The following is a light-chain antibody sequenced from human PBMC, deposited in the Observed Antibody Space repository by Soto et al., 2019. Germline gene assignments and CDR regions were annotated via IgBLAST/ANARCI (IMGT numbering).Light chain of an antibody. CDR1: QSVTSNY. CDR2: GAS. CDR3: QQYDTSPPLT. J-gene: IGKJ4*01. Sequence: IVLTQSPGTLSLSPGDRATLSCRASQSVTSNYLAWYQPKPGQAPRLLLYGASSRATGIPDRFSGSWSGTDFTLTISRLEPEDFAVYYCQQYDTSPPLTFCGGTRVEIK. V-gene: IGKV3-20*01.